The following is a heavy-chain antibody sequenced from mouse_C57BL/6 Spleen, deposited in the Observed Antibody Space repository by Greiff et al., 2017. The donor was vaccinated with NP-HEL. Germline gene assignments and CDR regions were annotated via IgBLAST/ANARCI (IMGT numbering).Heavy chain of an antibody. Sequence: VQLQQSGAELVRPGSSVKLSCKASGYTFTSYWMHWVKQRPIQGLEWIGNIDPSDSETHYNQKFKDKATLTVDKSSSTAYMQLSSLTSEDAAVYYCARYGSSDWYFDVWGTGTTVTVSS. J-gene: IGHJ1*03. V-gene: IGHV1-52*01. D-gene: IGHD1-1*01. CDR2: IDPSDSET. CDR3: ARYGSSDWYFDV. CDR1: GYTFTSYW.